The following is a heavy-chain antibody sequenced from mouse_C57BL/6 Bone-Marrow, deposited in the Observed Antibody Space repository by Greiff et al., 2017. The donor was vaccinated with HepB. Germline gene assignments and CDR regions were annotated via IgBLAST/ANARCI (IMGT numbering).Heavy chain of an antibody. D-gene: IGHD1-1*01. Sequence: EVQLQQSGAELVRPGASVKLSCTASGFNIKDDYMHWVKQRPEQGLEWIGWIDPENGDTEYASKFQGKATITADTSSNTAYLQLSSLTSEDTAVYYCTSPFYYYGSSSWFAYWGQGTLVTVSA. V-gene: IGHV14-4*01. J-gene: IGHJ3*01. CDR2: IDPENGDT. CDR1: GFNIKDDY. CDR3: TSPFYYYGSSSWFAY.